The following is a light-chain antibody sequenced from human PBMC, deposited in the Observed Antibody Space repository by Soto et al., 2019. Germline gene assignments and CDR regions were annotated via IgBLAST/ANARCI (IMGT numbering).Light chain of an antibody. Sequence: QSALTQPASVSGSPGQSITISCTGTSSDTAGYNYVSWYQQHPGKAPKLMIYEVSNRPSGVSNRFSGSQYGNTASLTISGLQAEDEANYYCSSYTTSNTPLYVFGTGTKLTVL. CDR1: SSDTAGYNY. CDR2: EVS. J-gene: IGLJ1*01. CDR3: SSYTTSNTPLYV. V-gene: IGLV2-14*01.